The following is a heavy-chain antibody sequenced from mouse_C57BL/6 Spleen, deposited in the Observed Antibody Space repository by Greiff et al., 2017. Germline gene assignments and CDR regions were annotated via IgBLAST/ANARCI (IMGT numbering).Heavy chain of an antibody. CDR2: IYPGDGDT. D-gene: IGHD3-2*02. V-gene: IGHV1-80*01. CDR1: GYAFSSYW. Sequence: QVQLQQSGAELVKPGASVKISCKASGYAFSSYWMNWVKQRPGKGLEWIGQIYPGDGDTNYNGKFKGKATLTADKSSSTAYMQLSSLTSEDSAVYFCARADSSGYVLYYFDYWGQGTTLTVSS. CDR3: ARADSSGYVLYYFDY. J-gene: IGHJ2*01.